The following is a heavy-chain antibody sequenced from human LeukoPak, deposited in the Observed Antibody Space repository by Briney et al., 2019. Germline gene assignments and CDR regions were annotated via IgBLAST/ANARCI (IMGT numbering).Heavy chain of an antibody. CDR3: ARVFSTYYFDY. CDR2: INSDGSST. J-gene: IGHJ4*02. V-gene: IGHV3-74*01. D-gene: IGHD5/OR15-5a*01. Sequence: SGGSLRLSCAASGFTFSTYWMHWVRQAPGKGLVWVSGINSDGSSTTYADSVKGRFTISRDNAKNTLYLQMNSLRPEDTAVYYCARVFSTYYFDYWGQGTLVTVSS. CDR1: GFTFSTYW.